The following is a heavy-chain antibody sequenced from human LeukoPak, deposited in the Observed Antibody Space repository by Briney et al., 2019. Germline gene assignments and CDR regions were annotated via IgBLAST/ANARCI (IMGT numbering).Heavy chain of an antibody. V-gene: IGHV3-30*02. D-gene: IGHD6-19*01. J-gene: IGHJ4*02. CDR1: GFTFSSNG. Sequence: GGPLRLSCVASGFTFSSNGMHWVRQAPGKGLEWVTFIRDDGSNKYYADSVKGRFTISRDNSKNTAYLQMNSLRAEDTAVYYCAKSGSGWTFDYWGQGTLVTVSS. CDR3: AKSGSGWTFDY. CDR2: IRDDGSNK.